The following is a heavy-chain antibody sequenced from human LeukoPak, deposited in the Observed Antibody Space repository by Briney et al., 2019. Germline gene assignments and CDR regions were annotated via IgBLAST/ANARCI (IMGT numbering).Heavy chain of an antibody. CDR1: GFTVNSNY. CDR2: TSYDGSNE. D-gene: IGHD6-13*01. J-gene: IGHJ4*02. V-gene: IGHV3-30*18. CDR3: AKDSSRWAFDS. Sequence: GGSLRLSCAASGFTVNSNYMSWVRQAPGKGLEWVAVTSYDGSNEYYADSMKGRFTVSRDNSKNTLYLQMNGLRTEDTAVYYCAKDSSRWAFDSWGQGTLVTVSS.